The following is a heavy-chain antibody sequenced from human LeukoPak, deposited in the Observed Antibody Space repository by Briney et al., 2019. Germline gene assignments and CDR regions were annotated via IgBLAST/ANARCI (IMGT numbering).Heavy chain of an antibody. J-gene: IGHJ4*02. Sequence: GASVKVSCKASGYTFTGYYMHWVRRAPGQGLEWMGWINPNSGGTNYAQKFQGRVTMTRDTSISTAYMELSRLRSDDTAVYYCARSMGNAFSGSPYYFDYWGQGTLVTVSS. CDR2: INPNSGGT. V-gene: IGHV1-2*02. CDR1: GYTFTGYY. D-gene: IGHD1-26*01. CDR3: ARSMGNAFSGSPYYFDY.